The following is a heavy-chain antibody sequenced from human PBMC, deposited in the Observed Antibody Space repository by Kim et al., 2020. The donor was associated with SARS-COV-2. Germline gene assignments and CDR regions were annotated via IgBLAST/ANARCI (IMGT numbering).Heavy chain of an antibody. D-gene: IGHD2-8*01. V-gene: IGHV3-74*01. J-gene: IGHJ4*02. CDR1: GFTFSPYT. Sequence: GGSLRLSCGASGFTFSPYTMHWVRQRPGKGLVWVSRITGDDRTISYADSVKGRFTISRDNAKSTLYLQMNSLTAEDTSLYYCVRSVQNGFDYWGPGTLVT. CDR3: VRSVQNGFDY. CDR2: ITGDDRTI.